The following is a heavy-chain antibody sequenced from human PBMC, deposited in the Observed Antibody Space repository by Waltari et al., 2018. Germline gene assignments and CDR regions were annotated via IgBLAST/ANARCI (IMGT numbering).Heavy chain of an antibody. D-gene: IGHD4-17*01. CDR3: ATAHGDPYYYYGMDV. J-gene: IGHJ6*02. Sequence: QVQLQESGPGLVKPSGTLSLTCAVSGGSISSSNWWSWVRQPPGKGLEWIGEIYHSGSTNYNPSLRSRVTMTEDTSTDTAYMELSSLRSEDTAVYYCATAHGDPYYYYGMDVWGQGTTVTVSS. CDR2: IYHSGST. V-gene: IGHV4-4*02. CDR1: GGSISSSNW.